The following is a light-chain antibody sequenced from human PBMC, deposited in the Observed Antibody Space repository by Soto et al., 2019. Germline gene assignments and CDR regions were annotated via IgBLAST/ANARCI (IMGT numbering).Light chain of an antibody. CDR1: QSVSSTY. V-gene: IGKV3-20*01. Sequence: EIVLTQSPGTLSLSPGERATLSCRASQSVSSTYLAWYQQKPGQAPRLLIYGASSRATGIPDRFSGSGSGTDFNLTISRLEPEDFAVYYCHQYGVSHVFGQGTKV. CDR3: HQYGVSHV. J-gene: IGKJ1*01. CDR2: GAS.